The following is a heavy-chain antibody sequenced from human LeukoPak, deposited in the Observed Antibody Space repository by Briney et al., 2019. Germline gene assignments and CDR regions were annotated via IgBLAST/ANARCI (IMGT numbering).Heavy chain of an antibody. D-gene: IGHD4-17*01. V-gene: IGHV3-23*01. CDR1: GLTLSSYA. CDR2: ISGTGGGT. J-gene: IGHJ4*02. Sequence: QPGGSLRLSCAPSGLTLSSYAMSWVRQAPGKGLEWVSVISGTGGGTNYADSVKGRFTISRDKYKNTLYLQMNSLRAEDTAVYYCAKRSPFGEFDYWGRGTLVTVSS. CDR3: AKRSPFGEFDY.